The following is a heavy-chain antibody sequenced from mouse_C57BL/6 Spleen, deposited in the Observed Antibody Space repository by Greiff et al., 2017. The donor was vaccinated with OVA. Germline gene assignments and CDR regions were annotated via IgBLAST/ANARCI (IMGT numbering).Heavy chain of an antibody. Sequence: EVMLVESGGGLVQPGGSLKLSCAASGFTFSDYYMYWVRQTPEKRLEWVAYISNGGGSTYYPDTVKGRFTISRDNAKNTLYLQMSRLKSEDTAMYYCARQHEGYSFAYWGQGTLVTVSA. CDR1: GFTFSDYY. V-gene: IGHV5-12*01. CDR2: ISNGGGST. J-gene: IGHJ3*01. CDR3: ARQHEGYSFAY. D-gene: IGHD2-3*01.